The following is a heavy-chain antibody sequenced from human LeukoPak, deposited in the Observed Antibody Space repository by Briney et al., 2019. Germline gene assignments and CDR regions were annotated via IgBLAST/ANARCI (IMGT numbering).Heavy chain of an antibody. CDR2: ISSSSSYI. CDR3: ARAADSSSWLDWYFDL. CDR1: GFTFSSYS. J-gene: IGHJ2*01. V-gene: IGHV3-21*01. D-gene: IGHD6-13*01. Sequence: PGGSLRLSCAASGFTFSSYSMNWVRQAPGKGLEWVSSISSSSSYIYYADSVKGRFTISRDNAKNSLYLQMNSLRAEDTAVYYCARAADSSSWLDWYFDLWGRGTLVTVSS.